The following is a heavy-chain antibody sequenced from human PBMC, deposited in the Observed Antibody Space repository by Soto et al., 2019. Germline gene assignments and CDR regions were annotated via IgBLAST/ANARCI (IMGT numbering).Heavy chain of an antibody. D-gene: IGHD2-2*01. Sequence: QVQLVESGGGVVQPGRSLRLSCAASGFTFSSYAMHWVRQAPGKGLERVAVIWYDGSNKYYADSVKGRFTISRDNSKNTLYLQMNSLRAEDTAVYYCARGPDIVVVPAAPGYYFDYWGQGTLVTVSS. V-gene: IGHV3-33*08. CDR3: ARGPDIVVVPAAPGYYFDY. CDR1: GFTFSSYA. J-gene: IGHJ4*02. CDR2: IWYDGSNK.